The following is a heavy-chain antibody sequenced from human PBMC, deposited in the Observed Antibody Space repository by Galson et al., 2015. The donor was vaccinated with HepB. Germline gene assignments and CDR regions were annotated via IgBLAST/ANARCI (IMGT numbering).Heavy chain of an antibody. CDR1: GYTLTELS. V-gene: IGHV1-24*01. J-gene: IGHJ6*03. Sequence: SVKVSCKVSGYTLTELSMHWVRQAPGKGLEWMGGFDPEDGETIYAQKFQGRVTMTEDTSTDTAYMELSSLRSEDTAVYYCATGGVTTPSPDYYYYYMDVWGKGTTVTVSS. CDR3: ATGGVTTPSPDYYYYYMDV. CDR2: FDPEDGET. D-gene: IGHD4-11*01.